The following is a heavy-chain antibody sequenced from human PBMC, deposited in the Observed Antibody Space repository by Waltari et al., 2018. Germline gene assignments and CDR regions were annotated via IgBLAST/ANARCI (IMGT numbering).Heavy chain of an antibody. CDR1: GYTFTGYY. D-gene: IGHD6-25*01. Sequence: QVQLVQSGAEVKKPGASVKVSCKASGYTFTGYYMHWVRQAPGQGLEWMGRINPNSGGTNYAQKFQGRVTMTRDTSISTAYMELSRLRSEDTAVYYCARDSRSIAASNYYFDYWGQGTLVTVSS. V-gene: IGHV1-2*06. CDR3: ARDSRSIAASNYYFDY. J-gene: IGHJ4*02. CDR2: INPNSGGT.